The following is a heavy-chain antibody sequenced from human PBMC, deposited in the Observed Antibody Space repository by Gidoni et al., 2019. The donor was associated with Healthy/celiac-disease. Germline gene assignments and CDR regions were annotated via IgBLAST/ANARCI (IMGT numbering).Heavy chain of an antibody. J-gene: IGHJ4*02. Sequence: EVQLVESGGGLVKPGGSLRLSCAASGFTFSSYSMNWVRQAPGKGLEWVSSISSSSSYIYYADSVKGRFTISRDNAKNSLYLQMNSLRAEDTAVYYCARGALWFGELLYLDYWGQGTLVTVSS. CDR2: ISSSSSYI. V-gene: IGHV3-21*01. D-gene: IGHD3-10*01. CDR1: GFTFSSYS. CDR3: ARGALWFGELLYLDY.